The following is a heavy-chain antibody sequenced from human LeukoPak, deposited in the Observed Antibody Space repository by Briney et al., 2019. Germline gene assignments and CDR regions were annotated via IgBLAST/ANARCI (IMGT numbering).Heavy chain of an antibody. D-gene: IGHD3-22*01. CDR1: GGSFSGYY. V-gene: IGHV4-34*01. Sequence: PSETLSLTCGVYGGSFSGYYWSWIRQPPGKGLEWIGEINHSGSTNYNPSLKSRVTISVDTTKNQFSLKLSSVTAADTAVYYCARVSPATMIVSYWGQGTLVTVSS. CDR2: INHSGST. J-gene: IGHJ4*02. CDR3: ARVSPATMIVSY.